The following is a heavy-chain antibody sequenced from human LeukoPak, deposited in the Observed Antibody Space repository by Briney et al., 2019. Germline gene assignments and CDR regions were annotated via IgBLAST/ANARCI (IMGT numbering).Heavy chain of an antibody. J-gene: IGHJ5*02. CDR2: IYSGGST. CDR1: EFSVGSNY. CDR3: ARGRWLQSAQRGFFDP. V-gene: IGHV3-66*01. Sequence: GGSLRLSCAASEFSVGSNYMTWVRQAPGKGLEWVSLIYSGGSTYYADSVKGRFTISRDNSKNTLYLQMNSLRAEDTAVYYCARGRWLQSAQRGFFDPWGQGTLVTVSS. D-gene: IGHD5-24*01.